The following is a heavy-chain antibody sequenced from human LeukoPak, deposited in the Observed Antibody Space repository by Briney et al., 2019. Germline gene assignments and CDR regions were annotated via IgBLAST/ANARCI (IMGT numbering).Heavy chain of an antibody. V-gene: IGHV1-69*13. Sequence: ASVKVSCKASGGTFSSYAISWVRQAPGQGLEWMGGIIPIFGTANYAQKFQGRVTITADESTSTAYMELSSLRSEDTAVYYRARAGYSYEPPNYWGQGTLVTVSS. CDR2: IIPIFGTA. J-gene: IGHJ4*02. D-gene: IGHD5-18*01. CDR1: GGTFSSYA. CDR3: ARAGYSYEPPNY.